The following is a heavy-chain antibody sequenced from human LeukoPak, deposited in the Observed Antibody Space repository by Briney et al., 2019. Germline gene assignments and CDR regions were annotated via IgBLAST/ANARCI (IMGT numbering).Heavy chain of an antibody. CDR3: ARSTLIPAAGWFDP. V-gene: IGHV4-61*02. Sequence: SQTLSLTCTVSGGSISSGSYYWSWIRQPAGKGLEWIGRIYTSGSTNYNPSLKSRVTISVDTSKNQFSLKLSSVTAADTAVYYCARSTLIPAAGWFDPWGQGTLVTVSS. D-gene: IGHD2-2*01. CDR2: IYTSGST. CDR1: GGSISSGSYY. J-gene: IGHJ5*02.